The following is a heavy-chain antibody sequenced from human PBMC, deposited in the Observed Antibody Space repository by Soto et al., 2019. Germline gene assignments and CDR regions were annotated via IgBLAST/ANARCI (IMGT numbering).Heavy chain of an antibody. CDR2: ILHDETP. J-gene: IGHJ4*02. V-gene: IGHV3-23*01. Sequence: QPGGSLRRSCGASGFTFSTYAMTWGRQAPGRGLEWVSTILHDETPFYTDSVKGRFTISRDNVRGTLYLQMNGLRVEDAALYFCAKDLFPTSGQRFFFESWGQGSLVTVSS. CDR1: GFTFSTYA. D-gene: IGHD2-21*01. CDR3: AKDLFPTSGQRFFFES.